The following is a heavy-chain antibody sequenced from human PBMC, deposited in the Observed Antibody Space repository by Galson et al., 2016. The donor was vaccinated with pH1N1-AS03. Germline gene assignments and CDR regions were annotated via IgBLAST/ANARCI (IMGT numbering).Heavy chain of an antibody. CDR1: GGTFNKYA. V-gene: IGHV1-69*05. CDR3: VRGDGGNNFDF. D-gene: IGHD4-23*01. Sequence: SVKVSCKASGGTFNKYAITWVRQAPGQGLEWMGGIIPIFGNSDYAQKFQGRVTISTDKSTTTAYMELSSLRSEDTAVYYCVRGDGGNNFDFWGQGTLVTASS. CDR2: IIPIFGNS. J-gene: IGHJ4*02.